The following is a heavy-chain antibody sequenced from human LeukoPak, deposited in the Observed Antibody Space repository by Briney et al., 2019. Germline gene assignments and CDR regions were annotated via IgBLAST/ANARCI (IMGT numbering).Heavy chain of an antibody. V-gene: IGHV3-9*01. CDR2: ISWNSGSI. J-gene: IGHJ6*02. CDR1: GFTFNSYG. Sequence: PGRSLRLSCAASGFTFNSYGMHWVRQAPGKGLEWVAGISWNSGSIGYADSVKGRFTISRDNAKNSLYLQMNSLRAEDTALYYCAKESGPRGGYTLFDYYYGMDVWGQGTTVTVSS. CDR3: AKESGPRGGYTLFDYYYGMDV. D-gene: IGHD3-16*02.